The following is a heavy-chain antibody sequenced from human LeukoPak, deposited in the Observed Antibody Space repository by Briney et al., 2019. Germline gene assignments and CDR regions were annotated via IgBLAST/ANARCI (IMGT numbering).Heavy chain of an antibody. J-gene: IGHJ4*02. CDR3: ARDEDY. Sequence: ASVKVSCKVSGYTLTELSMHWVRQAPGKGPEWMGGFDPEDGETIYAQKFQGRVTITRDTSASTAYMELSSLRSEDTAVYYCARDEDYWGQGTLVTVSS. CDR1: GYTLTELS. CDR2: FDPEDGET. V-gene: IGHV1-24*01.